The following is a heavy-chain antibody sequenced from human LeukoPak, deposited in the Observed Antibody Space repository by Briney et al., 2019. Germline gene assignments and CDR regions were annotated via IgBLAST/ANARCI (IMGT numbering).Heavy chain of an antibody. V-gene: IGHV1-2*02. D-gene: IGHD2/OR15-2a*01. Sequence: ASVKVSCKASGYTFTGYYMHWVRQAPGQGLEWMGWINPNSGGTNYAQKFQGRVTMTRDTSISTAYMELSRLRSDDTAVYYCARLPWQNYYYGMDVWGQGTTVTVSS. J-gene: IGHJ6*02. CDR1: GYTFTGYY. CDR3: ARLPWQNYYYGMDV. CDR2: INPNSGGT.